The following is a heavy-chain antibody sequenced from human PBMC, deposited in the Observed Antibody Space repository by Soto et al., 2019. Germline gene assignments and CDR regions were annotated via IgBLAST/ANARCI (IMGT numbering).Heavy chain of an antibody. V-gene: IGHV3-7*01. CDR3: ARDPNIVATMGSIYYYYGMDV. D-gene: IGHD5-12*01. CDR2: IKQDGSEK. CDR1: GFTFSSYW. J-gene: IGHJ6*02. Sequence: GGSLRLSCAASGFTFSSYWMTCVRQAPGKGLGWVANIKQDGSEKYYVDSVKGRFTISRDNAKNSLYLQMNTLRAEDTAVYYCARDPNIVATMGSIYYYYGMDVWGQGTTVTVSS.